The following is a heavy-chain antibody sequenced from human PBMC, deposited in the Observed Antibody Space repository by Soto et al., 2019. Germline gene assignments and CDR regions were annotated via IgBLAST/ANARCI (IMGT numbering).Heavy chain of an antibody. V-gene: IGHV1-3*01. CDR2: INAGNGNT. J-gene: IGHJ3*02. D-gene: IGHD3-10*01. CDR3: ARPKYHYGSGSYYNEDFDI. CDR1: GYTFTSYA. Sequence: ASVKVSCKASGYTFTSYAMHWVRQAPGQRLEWMGWINAGNGNTKYSQKFQGRVTITRDTSASTAYMELSSLRSEDTAVYYCARPKYHYGSGSYYNEDFDIWGQGTMVTVSS.